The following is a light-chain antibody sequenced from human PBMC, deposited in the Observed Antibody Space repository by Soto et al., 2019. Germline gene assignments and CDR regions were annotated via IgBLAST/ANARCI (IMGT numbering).Light chain of an antibody. V-gene: IGLV2-23*02. CDR2: DVS. CDR1: SSDVGSYNL. J-gene: IGLJ1*01. CDR3: CSYAGSRTFYD. Sequence: QSALTQPASVSGSPGQSITISCTGTSSDVGSYNLVSWYQQHPGKAPKLMIYDVSKRSSGVSNRISGSKSGNTASLTSSGIQAEDESDNYWCSYAGSRTFYDFGTRIKLTVL.